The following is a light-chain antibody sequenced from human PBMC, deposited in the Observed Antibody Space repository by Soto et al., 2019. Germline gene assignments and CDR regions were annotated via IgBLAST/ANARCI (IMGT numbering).Light chain of an antibody. J-gene: IGKJ2*01. V-gene: IGKV4-1*01. Sequence: DIVMTQSPDSLAVSLGERATINCKSSQSVLYNSNNKNYLAWYQQKAGQPPKLLIYWASTRESGVPDRFSGSGSGTDFTLTISSLQAEEVAVYYCQQYYSTPYTFGQGTKLEIK. CDR3: QQYYSTPYT. CDR1: QSVLYNSNNKNY. CDR2: WAS.